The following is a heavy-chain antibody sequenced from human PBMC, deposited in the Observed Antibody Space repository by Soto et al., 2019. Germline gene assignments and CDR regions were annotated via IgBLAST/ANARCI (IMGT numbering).Heavy chain of an antibody. CDR1: GFTFSDYA. CDR3: AKGGRQWLVTSDFNY. Sequence: VQLVESGGGVVQPGRSLRLSCAASGFTFSDYAMHWVRQAPGKGLEWVAVVSHDGRNTHYADSVKGRFTISRDSSKNVVFLEMTSLRAEEPAVYYCAKGGRQWLVTSDFNYWGQGALVTVSS. V-gene: IGHV3-30*18. CDR2: VSHDGRNT. J-gene: IGHJ4*02. D-gene: IGHD6-19*01.